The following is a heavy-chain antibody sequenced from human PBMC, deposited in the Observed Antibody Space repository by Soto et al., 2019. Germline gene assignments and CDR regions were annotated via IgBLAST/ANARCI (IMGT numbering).Heavy chain of an antibody. J-gene: IGHJ4*02. Sequence: GGSLRLSCAAYGFNFNIYAMNWVRQAPGKGLEWVACIIGNSEAMYYADSVKGRFTISRDNSNHILYLQLSSLRVEDTAIYYCAKDLRPDGRYDLDYWGQGTQVTVSS. CDR2: IIGNSEAM. V-gene: IGHV3-23*01. D-gene: IGHD3-3*01. CDR1: GFNFNIYA. CDR3: AKDLRPDGRYDLDY.